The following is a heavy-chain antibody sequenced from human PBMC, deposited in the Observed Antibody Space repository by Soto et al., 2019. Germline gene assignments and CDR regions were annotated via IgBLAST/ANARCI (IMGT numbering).Heavy chain of an antibody. Sequence: EVQLVESGGGLIQPGGSLRLSCAASGFTVSSNYMSWVRQAPGKGLEWVSVIYSGGSTYYADSVKGRFTISRDNSKNTLYLQMNSLRAEDTAVYYYARTHLLRGTAMAQSYYFDYWGQGTLVTVSS. CDR2: IYSGGST. D-gene: IGHD5-18*01. J-gene: IGHJ4*02. CDR1: GFTVSSNY. CDR3: ARTHLLRGTAMAQSYYFDY. V-gene: IGHV3-53*01.